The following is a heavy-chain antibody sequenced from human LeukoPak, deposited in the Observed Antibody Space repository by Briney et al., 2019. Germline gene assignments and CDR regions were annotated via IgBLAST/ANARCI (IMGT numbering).Heavy chain of an antibody. CDR3: ARGGYYGSGNDFRFDP. D-gene: IGHD3-10*01. CDR1: GGSISSSSYY. V-gene: IGHV4-61*05. J-gene: IGHJ5*02. CDR2: IYYSGST. Sequence: PSETLSLTCTVSGGSISSSSYYWGWIRQPPGKGLEWIGYIYYSGSTNYKPSLKSRVTISVDTSKNQFSLKLSSVTAADTAVYYCARGGYYGSGNDFRFDPWGQGTLVTVSS.